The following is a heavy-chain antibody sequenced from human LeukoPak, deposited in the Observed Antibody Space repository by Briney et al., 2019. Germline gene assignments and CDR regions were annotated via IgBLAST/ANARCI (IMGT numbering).Heavy chain of an antibody. CDR2: IYYSGST. J-gene: IGHJ6*02. Sequence: SETLSLTCTVSGGSISSYYWSWIRQPPGKGLEWIGYIYYSGSTNYNPSLKSRVTISVDTSKNQFSLKPSSVTAADTAVYYCARGGYCSGGSCLEANYYYYGMDVWGQGTTVTVSS. V-gene: IGHV4-59*08. CDR3: ARGGYCSGGSCLEANYYYYGMDV. D-gene: IGHD2-15*01. CDR1: GGSISSYY.